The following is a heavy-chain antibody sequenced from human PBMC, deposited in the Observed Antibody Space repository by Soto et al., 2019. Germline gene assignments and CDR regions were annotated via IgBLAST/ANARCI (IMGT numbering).Heavy chain of an antibody. J-gene: IGHJ4*02. V-gene: IGHV4-59*01. D-gene: IGHD6-6*01. CDR1: GGCISSYY. CDR3: AAPPRY. CDR2: IYNSGNT. Sequence: QVQLQESGPGLVKPSDTLSLTCTVSGGCISSYYWNWIRQPPGKGLEWIGYIYNSGNTNYNPSLRSRVIISIDTSKNQFSLKLTSVTAADTAVYYCAAPPRYWGQGTLVTGSS.